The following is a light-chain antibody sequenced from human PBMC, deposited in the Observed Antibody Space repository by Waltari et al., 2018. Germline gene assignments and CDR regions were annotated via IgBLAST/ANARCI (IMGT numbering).Light chain of an antibody. Sequence: QSALTQPPSASGSPGQSVTIPCTGPGSDGGDFNLVSWYHQRPGKAPKLLMFDLNKRPSGVSSRFSGSKSANAASLTISGLQAEDEGDYYCGSYTVTNNLYVFGTGTKVTVL. CDR3: GSYTVTNNLYV. J-gene: IGLJ1*01. CDR1: GSDGGDFNL. CDR2: DLN. V-gene: IGLV2-8*01.